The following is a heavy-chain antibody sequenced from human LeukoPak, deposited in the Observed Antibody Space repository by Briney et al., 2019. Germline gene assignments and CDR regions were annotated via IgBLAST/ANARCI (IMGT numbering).Heavy chain of an antibody. CDR1: GFTFDDYA. D-gene: IGHD6-19*01. J-gene: IGHJ4*02. Sequence: GGSLRLSCAASGFTFDDYAMHWVRQAPGKGLEWVSGISWNSGSIGYADSVKGRFTISRDNAKNSLYLQMNSLRAEDMALYYCAKSRMRGAVAGTNIDYWGQGTLVTVSS. CDR2: ISWNSGSI. CDR3: AKSRMRGAVAGTNIDY. V-gene: IGHV3-9*03.